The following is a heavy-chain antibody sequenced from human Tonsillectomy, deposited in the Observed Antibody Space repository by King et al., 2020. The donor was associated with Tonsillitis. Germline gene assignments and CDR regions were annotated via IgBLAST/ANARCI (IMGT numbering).Heavy chain of an antibody. D-gene: IGHD6-25*01. CDR1: GFSLTTSGMC. CDR3: ARLQRGTATPSLRPYFYHMDV. V-gene: IGHV2-70*11. J-gene: IGHJ6*03. Sequence: VTLKESGPALVKPTQTLTLTCTFSGFSLTTSGMCVSWIRQPPGKALEWLARIDWDDDKYYSTSLKTRLTISKDTSKNQVVLTVTNTDPVDTATYYCARLQRGTATPSLRPYFYHMDVWGKGTTVTVSS. CDR2: IDWDDDK.